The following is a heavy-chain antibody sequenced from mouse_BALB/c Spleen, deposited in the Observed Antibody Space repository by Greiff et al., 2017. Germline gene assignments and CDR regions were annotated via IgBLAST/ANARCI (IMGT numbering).Heavy chain of an antibody. CDR3: ARGLYYYGSSYAMDY. J-gene: IGHJ4*01. Sequence: EVHLVESGGGLVKPGGSLKLSCAASGFTFSDYYMYWVRQTPEKRLEWVATISDGGSYTYYPDSVKGRFTISRDNAKNNLYLQMSSLKSEDTAMYYCARGLYYYGSSYAMDYWGQGTSVTVSS. D-gene: IGHD1-1*01. CDR1: GFTFSDYY. CDR2: ISDGGSYT. V-gene: IGHV5-4*02.